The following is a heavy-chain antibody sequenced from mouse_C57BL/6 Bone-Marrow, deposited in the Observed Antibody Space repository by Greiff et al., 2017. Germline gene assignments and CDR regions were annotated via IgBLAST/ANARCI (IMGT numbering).Heavy chain of an antibody. V-gene: IGHV5-17*01. CDR1: GFTFSDYG. J-gene: IGHJ2*01. D-gene: IGHD1-1*01. CDR3: ARLRSYFDY. Sequence: EVKVVESGGGLVKPGGSLKLSCEASGFTFSDYGMHWVSQAPEKGLEWVAYISSGSSTIYYADTVKGRFTLSRDNAKTTMFLQMISLRSEDTAMYYCARLRSYFDYWGKGTTLTVSS. CDR2: ISSGSSTI.